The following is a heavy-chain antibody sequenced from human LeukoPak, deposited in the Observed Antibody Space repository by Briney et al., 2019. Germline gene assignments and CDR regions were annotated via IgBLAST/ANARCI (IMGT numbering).Heavy chain of an antibody. CDR1: GWSFSGYY. Sequence: PSEALSLTCAVYGWSFSGYYWSWIRQPPGKGLEWIGEINHSGSTNYNPSLTSRVTISVDTSKNQFSLKLSSGTAADTAVYYCARGRSGTKFYYYYYGMDVWGQGTTVTVSS. CDR3: ARGRSGTKFYYYYYGMDV. CDR2: INHSGST. J-gene: IGHJ6*02. V-gene: IGHV4-34*01. D-gene: IGHD1-1*01.